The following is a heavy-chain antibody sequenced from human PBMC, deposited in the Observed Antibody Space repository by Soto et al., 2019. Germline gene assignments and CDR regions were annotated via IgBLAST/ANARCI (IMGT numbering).Heavy chain of an antibody. V-gene: IGHV1-2*04. CDR1: GYTFTGYY. D-gene: IGHD6-6*01. CDR3: ARGPSSIAARPVYYYGMDV. J-gene: IGHJ6*02. Sequence: ASVKVSCKASGYTFTGYYMHWVRQAPGQGLEWIGWINPNSGGTNYAQKIQGWVTMTRDTSIGTAYMELSRLRSDDTAVYYCARGPSSIAARPVYYYGMDVWGQGTTVTVSS. CDR2: INPNSGGT.